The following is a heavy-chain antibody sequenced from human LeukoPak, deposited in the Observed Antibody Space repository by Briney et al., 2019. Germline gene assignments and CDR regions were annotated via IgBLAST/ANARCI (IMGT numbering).Heavy chain of an antibody. CDR3: ARGKYSFDY. V-gene: IGHV3-11*01. CDR1: GFTFSDSY. J-gene: IGHJ4*02. Sequence: GGSLRLSCAASGFTFSDSYMSWICQAPGKGLEYISYISSSGSTIYYADSVKGRFTLSRDNAKNSLSLEMNSLRAEDTAVYYCARGKYSFDYWGQGTLVTVSS. CDR2: ISSSGSTI.